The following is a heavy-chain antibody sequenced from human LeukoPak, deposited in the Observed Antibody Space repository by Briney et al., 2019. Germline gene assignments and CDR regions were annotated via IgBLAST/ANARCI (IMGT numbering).Heavy chain of an antibody. Sequence: GRSLRLSCAASGFTFDDYAMHWVRQAPGKGLEWVSGISWNSGSIGYADSVKGRFTISRDNAKNPLYLQMNSLRAEDTALYYCAKLGSSGYTHFDYWGQGTLVTVSS. J-gene: IGHJ4*02. V-gene: IGHV3-9*01. CDR1: GFTFDDYA. D-gene: IGHD3-3*01. CDR3: AKLGSSGYTHFDY. CDR2: ISWNSGSI.